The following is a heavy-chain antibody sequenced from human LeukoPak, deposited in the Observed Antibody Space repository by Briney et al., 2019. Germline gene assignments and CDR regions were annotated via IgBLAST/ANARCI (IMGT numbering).Heavy chain of an antibody. Sequence: GGSLRLSCAASGFTFNDHYMDWVRQAPGKGLEWVGRTRNKANSYTTEYAASVKGRFTISRDDSKNSLYLQMNSLKTEDTAVYYCARGPLSYCNTPSCYNSYYYYMDVWGKGTTVTVSS. D-gene: IGHD2-2*01. CDR3: ARGPLSYCNTPSCYNSYYYYMDV. J-gene: IGHJ6*03. CDR1: GFTFNDHY. V-gene: IGHV3-72*01. CDR2: TRNKANSYTT.